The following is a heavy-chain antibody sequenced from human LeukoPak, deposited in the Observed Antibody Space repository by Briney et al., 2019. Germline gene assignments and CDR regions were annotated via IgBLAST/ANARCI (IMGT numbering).Heavy chain of an antibody. Sequence: GASVKVSCKASGYTFTGYYMHWVRQAPGQGLEWMGWINPNSGNTNYAQKLQGRVTMTTDTSTSTAYMELRSLRSDDTAVYYCARDRDGGFDYWGQGTLVTVSS. J-gene: IGHJ4*02. CDR1: GYTFTGYY. V-gene: IGHV1-18*04. D-gene: IGHD2-21*02. CDR2: INPNSGNT. CDR3: ARDRDGGFDY.